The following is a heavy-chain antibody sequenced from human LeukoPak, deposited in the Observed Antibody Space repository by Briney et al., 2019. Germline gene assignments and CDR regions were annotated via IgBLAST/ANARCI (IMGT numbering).Heavy chain of an antibody. CDR3: AGLSTLYYYYYMDV. Sequence: SETLSLTCAVYGGSFSGYYWSWIRQPPGKGLEWIGEINHSGSTNYNPSLKSRVTISVDTSKNQFSLKLSSVTAADTAVYYCAGLSTLYYYYYMDVWGKGTTVTISS. CDR2: INHSGST. CDR1: GGSFSGYY. J-gene: IGHJ6*03. V-gene: IGHV4-34*01.